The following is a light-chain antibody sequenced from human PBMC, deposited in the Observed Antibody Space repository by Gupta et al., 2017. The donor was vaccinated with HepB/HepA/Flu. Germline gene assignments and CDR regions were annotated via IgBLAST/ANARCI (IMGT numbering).Light chain of an antibody. CDR1: SSDVGGYNH. V-gene: IGLV2-14*03. CDR2: DAG. J-gene: IGLJ2*01. CDR3: SAYTNSGTLV. Sequence: QSALTQPASVSGSPGQSITISCTGTSSDVGGYNHVSWYQQHHGKGPTLIIYDAGNRPSGAASRFSGSEAGNTASLTISGPQLDDESEYYCSAYTNSGTLVFGGGTKLTV.